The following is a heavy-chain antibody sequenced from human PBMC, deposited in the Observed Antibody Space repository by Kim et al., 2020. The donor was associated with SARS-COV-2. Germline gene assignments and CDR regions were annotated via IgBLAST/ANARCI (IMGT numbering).Heavy chain of an antibody. CDR3: ARGVDSFDI. J-gene: IGHJ3*02. Sequence: DSDTKSSPAFQGQVTISVDKSISTAHLQWSSLKASDTAMYYCARGVDSFDIWGQGTMVTVSP. D-gene: IGHD3-16*01. V-gene: IGHV5-51*01. CDR2: DSDT.